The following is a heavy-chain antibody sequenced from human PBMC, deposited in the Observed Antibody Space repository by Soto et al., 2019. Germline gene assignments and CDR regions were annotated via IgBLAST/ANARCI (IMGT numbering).Heavy chain of an antibody. J-gene: IGHJ5*02. CDR1: GGSISSSSYF. Sequence: QLQLQESGPGLVKPSETLSLTCSVSGGSISSSSYFWGWIRQPPGKGLEWIGSIYYSGSTYYNPSPQSRVTVSVDKSKNQFSLKLSSVTGADTAVYYCARHPRAFWFDPWGQGTLVTVSS. V-gene: IGHV4-39*01. CDR2: IYYSGST. CDR3: ARHPRAFWFDP.